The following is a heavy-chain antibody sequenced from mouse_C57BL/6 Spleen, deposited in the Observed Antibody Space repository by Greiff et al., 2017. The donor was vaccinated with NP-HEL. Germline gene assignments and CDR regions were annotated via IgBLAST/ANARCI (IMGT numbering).Heavy chain of an antibody. D-gene: IGHD2-4*01. Sequence: EVQRVESGGDLVKPGGSLKLSCAASGFTFSSYGMSWVRQTPDQRLEWVATISSGGSYTYYPDSVQGRFTISRDNAKNTLYLQMSSLKSEDTAIYYCERQDDYDPLDVWGTGTTVTVSS. CDR3: ERQDDYDPLDV. J-gene: IGHJ1*03. CDR2: ISSGGSYT. V-gene: IGHV5-6*01. CDR1: GFTFSSYG.